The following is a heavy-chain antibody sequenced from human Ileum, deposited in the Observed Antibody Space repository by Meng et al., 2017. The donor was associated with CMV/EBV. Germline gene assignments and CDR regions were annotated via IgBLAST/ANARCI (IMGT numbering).Heavy chain of an antibody. J-gene: IGHJ4*02. Sequence: SGPTLVKPTQTLTLTCTFSGFSLTTGGVGVAWIRQSPGKPLECLALIYWDGHKRYSPSLNGRLTVTKDTSKSQVVLTMTNMDPADTATYYCAHKRQQYDFWRNDLGDYFDSWGQGILVTVSS. CDR1: GFSLTTGGVG. CDR3: AHKRQQYDFWRNDLGDYFDS. V-gene: IGHV2-5*02. CDR2: IYWDGHK. D-gene: IGHD3-3*01.